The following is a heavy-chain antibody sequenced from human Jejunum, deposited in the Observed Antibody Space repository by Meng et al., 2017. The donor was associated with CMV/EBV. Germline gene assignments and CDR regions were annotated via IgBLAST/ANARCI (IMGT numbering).Heavy chain of an antibody. D-gene: IGHD3/OR15-3a*01. CDR1: GFTLSTYA. CDR3: ARGAPWTDYDY. CDR2: IGASGGST. V-gene: IGHV3-23*01. Sequence: SCAASGFTLSTYAMSWVRQGPGKGPEWVSGIGASGGSTYYADSVKGRFTISRDNTNNMLYLQMHSLRADDSALYYCARGAPWTDYDYWGQGTLVTVSS. J-gene: IGHJ4*02.